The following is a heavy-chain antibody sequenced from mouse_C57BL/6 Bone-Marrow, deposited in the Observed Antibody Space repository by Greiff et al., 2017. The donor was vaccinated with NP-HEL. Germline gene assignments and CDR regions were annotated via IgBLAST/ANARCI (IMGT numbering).Heavy chain of an antibody. CDR1: GFTFSDYG. V-gene: IGHV5-15*01. D-gene: IGHD2-3*01. CDR3: ARPDGYYVFAY. CDR2: ISNLAYSI. J-gene: IGHJ3*01. Sequence: DVKLVESGGGLVQPGGTLKLSCAASGFTFSDYGMAWVRQAPRRGPEWVAFISNLAYSIYYADTVTGRFTISRENAKNTLYLEMSSLRSEDTAMYYCARPDGYYVFAYWGQGTLVTVSA.